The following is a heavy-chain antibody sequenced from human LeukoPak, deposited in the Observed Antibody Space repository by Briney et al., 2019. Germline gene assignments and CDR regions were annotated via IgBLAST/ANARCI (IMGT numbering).Heavy chain of an antibody. J-gene: IGHJ4*02. CDR3: ARDGSSGSYPDY. CDR2: ISGSGGNT. D-gene: IGHD1-26*01. V-gene: IGHV3-23*01. Sequence: PGGSLRLSCAASGFTFNNYVMSWVRQAPGKGLEWVSAISGSGGNTYYADSVKGRFTISRDNSKNTLYLQMNSLRAEDTAVYYCARDGSSGSYPDYWGQGTLVTVSS. CDR1: GFTFNNYV.